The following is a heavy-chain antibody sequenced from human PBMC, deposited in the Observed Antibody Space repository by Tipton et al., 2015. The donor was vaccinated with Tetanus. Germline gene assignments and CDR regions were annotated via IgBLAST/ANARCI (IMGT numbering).Heavy chain of an antibody. CDR3: ARLILGRSKEVAGIRYYYYYGLDV. Sequence: TLSLTCTVSGVSLTDYYWTWIRQPPGKGLEWIGEINHSGSAKYIPSLKSRATISVDTSKNQFSLNPSSVTAADTAVYYCARLILGRSKEVAGIRYYYYYGLDVWGQGTTVTVTS. V-gene: IGHV4-34*01. CDR1: GVSLTDYY. D-gene: IGHD6-19*01. J-gene: IGHJ6*02. CDR2: INHSGSA.